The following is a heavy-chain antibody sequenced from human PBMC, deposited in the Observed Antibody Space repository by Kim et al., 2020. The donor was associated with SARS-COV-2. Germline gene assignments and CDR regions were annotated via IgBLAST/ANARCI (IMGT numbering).Heavy chain of an antibody. V-gene: IGHV5-51*01. Sequence: PSFQGQVTISADKSISTAYLQWSSLKASDTAMYYCARHGPIIAAAGADYWGQGTLVTVSS. CDR3: ARHGPIIAAAGADY. D-gene: IGHD6-13*01. J-gene: IGHJ4*02.